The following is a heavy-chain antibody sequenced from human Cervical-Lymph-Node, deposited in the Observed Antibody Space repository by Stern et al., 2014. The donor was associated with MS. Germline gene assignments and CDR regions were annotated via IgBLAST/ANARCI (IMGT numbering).Heavy chain of an antibody. J-gene: IGHJ6*02. CDR1: GFTFSSYG. D-gene: IGHD6-13*01. CDR3: ARSSSPSPYYYYGMDV. Sequence: VQLVESGGGVVQPGRSLRLSCAASGFTFSSYGMHWVRQAPGKGLEWVAVTISRDNSKNTLYLQMNSLRAEDTAVYYCARSSSPSPYYYYGMDVWGQGTTVTVSS. V-gene: IGHV3-33*01.